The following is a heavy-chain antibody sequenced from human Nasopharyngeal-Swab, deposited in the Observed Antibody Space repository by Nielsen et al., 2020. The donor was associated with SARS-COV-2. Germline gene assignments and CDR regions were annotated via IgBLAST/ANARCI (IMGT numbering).Heavy chain of an antibody. CDR2: ISGSGGST. D-gene: IGHD3-10*01. Sequence: GGSLRLSCAASGFTFSSYAMSWVRQAPGKGLEWVSAISGSGGSTYYADSVKGRFTISRDNSKNTLYLQMNSLRAEDTAVYYCAKDPRSYGSGSYCNWFDPWGQGTLVTVSS. J-gene: IGHJ5*02. CDR1: GFTFSSYA. V-gene: IGHV3-23*01. CDR3: AKDPRSYGSGSYCNWFDP.